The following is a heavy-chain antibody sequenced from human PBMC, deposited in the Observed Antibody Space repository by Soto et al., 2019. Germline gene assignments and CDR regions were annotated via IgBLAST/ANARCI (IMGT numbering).Heavy chain of an antibody. Sequence: EAQLVESGGGLVKPGGSLRLSCAASGFTFSNAWMNWVRQAPGKGLEWVGRIKSKTDGGTTDYAAPVNGRFTISRNDSKHTLYLQMKSLKTEDTAVYYCTATSRSGWSSWGQGALVTVSS. CDR2: IKSKTDGGTT. J-gene: IGHJ4*02. D-gene: IGHD6-19*01. V-gene: IGHV3-15*07. CDR1: GFTFSNAW. CDR3: TATSRSGWSS.